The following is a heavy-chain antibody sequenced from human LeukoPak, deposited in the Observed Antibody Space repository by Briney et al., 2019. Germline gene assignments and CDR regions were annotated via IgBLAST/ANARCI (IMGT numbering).Heavy chain of an antibody. D-gene: IGHD1-14*01. CDR3: ATSSGNNPFDY. V-gene: IGHV5-10-1*01. J-gene: IGHJ4*02. CDR2: IDPSDSYT. CDR1: GYSFTSYR. Sequence: GESLKISYKGSGYSFTSYRINWVRQMPGKGLEWMGTIDPSDSYTNYSPSLQGHVTMSTDKSISTAYLQWGSLRASDTAMYYCATSSGNNPFDYWGQGTLVTVSS.